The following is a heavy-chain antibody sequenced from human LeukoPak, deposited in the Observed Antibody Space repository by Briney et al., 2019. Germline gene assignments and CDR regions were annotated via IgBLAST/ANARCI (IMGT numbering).Heavy chain of an antibody. J-gene: IGHJ4*02. CDR3: ARHYGP. D-gene: IGHD3-10*01. Sequence: SETLSLTCSVSGDSVTSTYWSWIRQPPGKGLEWIGSIYYSGSTYYNPSLKSRVTISVDTSKNQFSLKLNSVTATDTAVYYCARHYGPWGQGTLVTVSS. CDR2: IYYSGST. V-gene: IGHV4-39*01. CDR1: GDSVTSTY.